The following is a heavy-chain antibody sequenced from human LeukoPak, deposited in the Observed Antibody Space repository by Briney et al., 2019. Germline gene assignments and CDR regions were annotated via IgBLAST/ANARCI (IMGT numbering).Heavy chain of an antibody. CDR3: AGRRDGYNSPVDY. Sequence: KPSETLSLTCTVSSGSISTSNYYWGWVRQPPGKALEWIGNIFYSGSTYSSPSLKSRVTISLDTSRNQFSLKLNSVTAADTAVYYCAGRRDGYNSPVDYWGQGTLVTVSS. V-gene: IGHV4-39*07. D-gene: IGHD5-24*01. J-gene: IGHJ4*02. CDR1: SGSISTSNYY. CDR2: IFYSGST.